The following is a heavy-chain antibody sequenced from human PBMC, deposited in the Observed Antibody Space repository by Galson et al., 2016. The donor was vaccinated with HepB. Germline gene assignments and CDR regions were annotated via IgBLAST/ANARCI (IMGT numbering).Heavy chain of an antibody. V-gene: IGHV1-69*01. CDR1: GDTFSTYA. D-gene: IGHD3-9*01. CDR3: ARGPRGYYDILTIYFDY. J-gene: IGHJ4*02. Sequence: SCKASGDTFSTYAVSWVRQAPGQGLEWMGGIIPIFGSANYAQMFQGRVTITADESTSTAYMELSSLRSEDTAVYFCARGPRGYYDILTIYFDYWGQGTLVTVSS. CDR2: IIPIFGSA.